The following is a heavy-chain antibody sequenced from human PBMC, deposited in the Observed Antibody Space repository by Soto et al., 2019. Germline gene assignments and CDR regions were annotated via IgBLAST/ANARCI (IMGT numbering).Heavy chain of an antibody. D-gene: IGHD3-22*01. J-gene: IGHJ6*02. V-gene: IGHV1-2*04. CDR1: GYTFTGYY. CDR2: INPNSGGT. CDR3: AREYSSGYYYSYYYGMDV. Sequence: ASVKVSCKASGYTFTGYYMHWVRQAPGQGLEWMGLINPNSGGTNYAQKFQGWVTMTRDTSISTAYMELSRLRSDDTALYYCAREYSSGYYYSYYYGMDVWGQGTTVTVSS.